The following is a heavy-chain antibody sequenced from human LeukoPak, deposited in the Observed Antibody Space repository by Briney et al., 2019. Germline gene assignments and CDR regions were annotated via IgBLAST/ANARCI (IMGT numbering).Heavy chain of an antibody. CDR2: ISAYNGNT. Sequence: ASVKLSRKASGYTFTSYDINWVRHAPGQGLEWVGWISAYNGNTNYAQKLQGRVTMTTNTSTSTAYMELRSLRSDDTAVYYCARRPGIAAAGDYDYWGQGTLVTVSS. CDR1: GYTFTSYD. J-gene: IGHJ4*02. D-gene: IGHD6-13*01. CDR3: ARRPGIAAAGDYDY. V-gene: IGHV1-18*01.